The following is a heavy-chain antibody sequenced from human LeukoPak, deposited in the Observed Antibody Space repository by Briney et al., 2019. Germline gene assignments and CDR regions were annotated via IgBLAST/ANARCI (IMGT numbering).Heavy chain of an antibody. D-gene: IGHD4-17*01. CDR1: GGSISTSNCY. V-gene: IGHV4-39*07. CDR2: IFYSEST. J-gene: IGHJ4*02. CDR3: ARIPTVTFFDY. Sequence: PSETLSRTCTVSGGSISTSNCYWGWIRQPPGKGLEWIGNIFYSESTYQNPSLKSRVTISVDTSKNQFSLKLSSVTAADTAVYYCARIPTVTFFDYWGQGTLVTVSS.